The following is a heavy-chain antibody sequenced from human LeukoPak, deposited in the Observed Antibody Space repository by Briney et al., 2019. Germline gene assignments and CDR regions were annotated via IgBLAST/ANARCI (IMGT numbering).Heavy chain of an antibody. Sequence: GGSLRLSCAASGFTLSNYWMHWVRQAPGRGLVWVSRISGDGSSTSYADSVKGRFTISRDNAKNTLYLQINSPRTEDTAVYYCARKYNWNFPFEFWGQGTLVTVSS. CDR3: ARKYNWNFPFEF. J-gene: IGHJ4*02. V-gene: IGHV3-74*01. CDR2: ISGDGSST. CDR1: GFTLSNYW. D-gene: IGHD1-7*01.